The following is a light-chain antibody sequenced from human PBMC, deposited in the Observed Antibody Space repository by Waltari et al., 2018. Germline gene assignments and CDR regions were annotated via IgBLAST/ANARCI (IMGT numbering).Light chain of an antibody. Sequence: ENVLTQSPGTLSLSPGERATLSCRASQSVSSNYLAWYQQKPGQAPRILIYGTSTRVTGIPDRFSGSGSGTDFTLNISRLEPEDFAVYYCQQYGNSLTFGGGTKVEIK. J-gene: IGKJ4*01. CDR1: QSVSSNY. CDR2: GTS. V-gene: IGKV3-20*01. CDR3: QQYGNSLT.